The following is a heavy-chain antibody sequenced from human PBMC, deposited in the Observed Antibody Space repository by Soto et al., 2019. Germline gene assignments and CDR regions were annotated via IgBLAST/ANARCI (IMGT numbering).Heavy chain of an antibody. V-gene: IGHV4-59*01. CDR1: GDSISTFY. CDR3: ARGRTVRNYADDSSDYFYFFDY. J-gene: IGHJ4*02. D-gene: IGHD3-22*01. CDR2: VYYTGST. Sequence: LSLTCTVSGDSISTFYWGWMRQSPGKELEWIGYVYYTGSTNYNPSLKSRVTISVDRSKNQFSLKLTSANAADTAVYYCARGRTVRNYADDSSDYFYFFDYWGQGTQVTGSS.